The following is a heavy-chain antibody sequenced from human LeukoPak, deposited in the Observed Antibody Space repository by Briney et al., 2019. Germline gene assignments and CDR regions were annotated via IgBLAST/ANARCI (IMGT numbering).Heavy chain of an antibody. J-gene: IGHJ4*02. CDR2: ISFDGSDK. CDR1: GFTFRSYG. V-gene: IGHV3-30*18. Sequence: GRSLRLSCAASGFTFRSYGMHWVRQAPGKGLERAAVISFDGSDKYFADSVKGRFTISRDNSKNTLYLQTNSLRAEDTAVYYCAKSSPILRYFDWLSGMDYWGQGTLVTVSS. D-gene: IGHD3-9*01. CDR3: AKSSPILRYFDWLSGMDY.